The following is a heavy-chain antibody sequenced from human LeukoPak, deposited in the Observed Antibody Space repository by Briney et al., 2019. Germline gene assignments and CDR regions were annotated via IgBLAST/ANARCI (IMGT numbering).Heavy chain of an antibody. CDR3: ARGLVRSDIVVVAY. V-gene: IGHV1-2*02. CDR2: INPDSGGT. CDR1: GYTFTGYY. Sequence: ASVKVSCKASGYTFTGYYMHWVRQAPGQGLEWMGWINPDSGGTNYAQKFQGRVTMTRDTSISTAYMELSRLRSDDTAVYYCARGLVRSDIVVVAYWGQGTLVTVSS. D-gene: IGHD2-2*01. J-gene: IGHJ4*02.